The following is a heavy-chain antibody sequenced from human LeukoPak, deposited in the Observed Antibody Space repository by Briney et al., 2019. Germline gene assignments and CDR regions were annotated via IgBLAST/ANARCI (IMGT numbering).Heavy chain of an antibody. Sequence: KPSETLSLTCTVFGGSISSSSYYWGWIRQPPGKGLEWIGSIYYSGSTYYNPSLKSRVTISVDTSKNQFSLKLSSVTAADTAVYYCARAQWELKNWFDPWGQGTLVTVSS. D-gene: IGHD1-26*01. CDR2: IYYSGST. J-gene: IGHJ5*02. V-gene: IGHV4-39*07. CDR1: GGSISSSSYY. CDR3: ARAQWELKNWFDP.